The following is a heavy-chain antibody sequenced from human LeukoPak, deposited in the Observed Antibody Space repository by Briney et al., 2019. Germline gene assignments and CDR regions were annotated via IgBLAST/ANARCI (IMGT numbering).Heavy chain of an antibody. D-gene: IGHD3/OR15-3a*01. V-gene: IGHV4-59*02. CDR2: IYYTGST. CDR3: ARYEEFSTGYSASSPRHYFDL. Sequence: SETLSLTCSVSGVSVSSYSWSWIRQPPGKGLECIGHIYYTGSTYYKPSLESRVTISVDMAKNQISLKLSSVTAADTAVYYCARYEEFSTGYSASSPRHYFDLWGQGTLVTVSS. J-gene: IGHJ4*02. CDR1: GVSVSSYS.